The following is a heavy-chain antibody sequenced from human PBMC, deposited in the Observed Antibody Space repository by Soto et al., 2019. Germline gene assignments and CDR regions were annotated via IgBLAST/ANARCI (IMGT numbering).Heavy chain of an antibody. CDR3: AIDRDSSGYSLYAFDI. CDR1: GGSISSYY. J-gene: IGHJ3*02. Sequence: QVQLQESGPGLVKPSETLSLTCTVSGGSISSYYWSWIRQPAGKGLEWIGRIYTSGSTNYNPSLKSRVTMSVDTSKNQFYLKLSSVTAADTAVYYCAIDRDSSGYSLYAFDIWGQGTMVTVSS. D-gene: IGHD3-22*01. CDR2: IYTSGST. V-gene: IGHV4-4*07.